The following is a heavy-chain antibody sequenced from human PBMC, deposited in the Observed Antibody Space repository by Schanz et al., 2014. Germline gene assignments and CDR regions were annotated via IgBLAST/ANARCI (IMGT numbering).Heavy chain of an antibody. D-gene: IGHD3-10*01. J-gene: IGHJ4*02. V-gene: IGHV3-23*01. CDR3: AKEGTVVSGSPRDY. CDR2: ISAGGTNT. CDR1: GFTFSTYA. Sequence: ESGGGLVQPGGSLRLSCAASGFTFSTYAMTWVRQAPGKGLEWVSSISAGGTNTYYADSVKGRFTLSRDNSKNTLYLQMNSLIVEDTAVYYCAKEGTVVSGSPRDYWGRGTLVTVSS.